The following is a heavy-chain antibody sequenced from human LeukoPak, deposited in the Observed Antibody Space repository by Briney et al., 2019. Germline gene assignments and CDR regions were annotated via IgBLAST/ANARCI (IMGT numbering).Heavy chain of an antibody. Sequence: GGSLRLSCAASGFTFSSYSMNWVRRAPGKGLEWVSSISSSSSYIYYADSVKGRFTISRDNAKNSLYLQMNSLRAEDTAVYYCAREETICSGGSCYSNGMDVWGQGTTVTVSS. J-gene: IGHJ6*02. V-gene: IGHV3-21*01. CDR2: ISSSSSYI. D-gene: IGHD2-15*01. CDR1: GFTFSSYS. CDR3: AREETICSGGSCYSNGMDV.